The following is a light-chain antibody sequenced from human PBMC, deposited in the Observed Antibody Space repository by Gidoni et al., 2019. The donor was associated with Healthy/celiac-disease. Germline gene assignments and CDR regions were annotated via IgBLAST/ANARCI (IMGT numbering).Light chain of an antibody. Sequence: DIQMTQSPSSLSASVGDRVTITGRASQSISSYLNWYQQKPGKAPKLLIYAASSLQSGVPSRFSGSRSGTAFTLTISNLQPEDFATYYCQQSYSTPRTFGQGTKVEIK. V-gene: IGKV1-39*01. CDR2: AAS. CDR3: QQSYSTPRT. J-gene: IGKJ1*01. CDR1: QSISSY.